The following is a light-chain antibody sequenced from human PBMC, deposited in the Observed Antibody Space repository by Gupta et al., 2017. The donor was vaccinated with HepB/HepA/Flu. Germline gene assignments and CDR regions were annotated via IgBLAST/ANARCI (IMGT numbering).Light chain of an antibody. J-gene: IGKJ2*01. Sequence: EIVLTQSPGTLALSPGERATLSCRASQRISRYLAWYQQKAGQAPRLLISDASNRASGVPGRFSGSGSGTDFTLTISSLEPEDFAIYFCQQRGAWPRTFGRGTKLEIK. CDR1: QRISRY. CDR3: QQRGAWPRT. V-gene: IGKV3-11*01. CDR2: DAS.